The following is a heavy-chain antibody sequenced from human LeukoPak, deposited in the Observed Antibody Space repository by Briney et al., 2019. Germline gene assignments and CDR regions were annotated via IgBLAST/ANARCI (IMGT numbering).Heavy chain of an antibody. V-gene: IGHV3-30*18. D-gene: IGHD3-10*01. CDR3: AKEIHAFGGFDY. J-gene: IGHJ4*02. CDR2: ISKNGKQQ. CDR1: GFTFSSYG. Sequence: GGSLRLSCAVSGFTFSSYGMHWVRQAPGKGLEWVAGISKNGKQQSSADSVKGRFTISRDNSKNTLFLQMNSLRVEDTAVYYCAKEIHAFGGFDYWGQGTLGTVSS.